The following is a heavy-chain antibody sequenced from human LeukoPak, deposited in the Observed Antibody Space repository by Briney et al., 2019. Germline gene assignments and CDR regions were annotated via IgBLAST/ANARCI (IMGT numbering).Heavy chain of an antibody. V-gene: IGHV1-69*13. CDR1: GGTFSSYA. CDR2: IIPIFGTA. CDR3: ARAISSGSYPDY. J-gene: IGHJ4*02. Sequence: ASVTVSCKASGGTFSSYAISWVRQAPGQGLEWMGGIIPIFGTANYAQKFQGRVTITADESTSTAYMELSSLRSEDTAVYYCARAISSGSYPDYWGQGTLVTVSS. D-gene: IGHD1-26*01.